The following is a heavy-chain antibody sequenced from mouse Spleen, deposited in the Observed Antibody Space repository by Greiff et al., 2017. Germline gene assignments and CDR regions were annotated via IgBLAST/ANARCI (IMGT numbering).Heavy chain of an antibody. D-gene: IGHD1-1*01. Sequence: EVQLQQSGPELVKPGDSVKISCKASGYSFTGYFMNWVMQSHGKSLEWIGRINPYNGDTFYNQKFKGKATLTVDKSSSTAHMELRSLTSEDSAVYYCARGSYYYGSSYGAMDYWGQGTSVTVSS. V-gene: IGHV1-20*01. CDR1: GYSFTGYF. CDR2: INPYNGDT. CDR3: ARGSYYYGSSYGAMDY. J-gene: IGHJ4*01.